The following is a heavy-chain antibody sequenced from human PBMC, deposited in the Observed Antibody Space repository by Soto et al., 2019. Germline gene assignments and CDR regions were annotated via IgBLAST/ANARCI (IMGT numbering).Heavy chain of an antibody. D-gene: IGHD4-4*01. CDR1: GVSISTYY. J-gene: IGHJ4*02. Sequence: SETLSLTCTVSGVSISTYYWSWIRQPPGKGLEWIGYIYYSGSTNYNPSLKSRVTISVDTSKNRFSLKLNSVTAADTAVYYCARGMTTVTTYDYWGQGTLVTVSS. CDR2: IYYSGST. V-gene: IGHV4-59*01. CDR3: ARGMTTVTTYDY.